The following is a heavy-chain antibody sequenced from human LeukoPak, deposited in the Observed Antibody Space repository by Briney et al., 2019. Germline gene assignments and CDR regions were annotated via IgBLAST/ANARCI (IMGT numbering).Heavy chain of an antibody. Sequence: GGSLRLSCAASGFTFSSYGMHWVRQAPGKGLEWVAVISYDGSNKYYADSVKGRFTISRDNSKNTLYLQMNSLRAEDTAVYYCAKDFGGSGYQNYYYYYGMDVWGQGTTVTVSS. CDR3: AKDFGGSGYQNYYYYYGMDV. V-gene: IGHV3-30*18. CDR2: ISYDGSNK. J-gene: IGHJ6*02. CDR1: GFTFSSYG. D-gene: IGHD3-22*01.